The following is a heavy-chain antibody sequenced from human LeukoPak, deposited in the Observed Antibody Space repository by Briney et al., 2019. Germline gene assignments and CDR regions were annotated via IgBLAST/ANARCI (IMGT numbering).Heavy chain of an antibody. V-gene: IGHV3-11*05. CDR2: ISSSSSYT. J-gene: IGHJ4*02. D-gene: IGHD5-12*01. CDR1: GFTFSDYY. Sequence: NPGGSLRLSCAASGFTFSDYYMSWIRQAPGKGLEWVSCISSSSSYTNYADSVKGRFTISRDNAKNSLYLQMNSLRAEDTAVYYCARDARSGPIDYWGQGTLVTVSS. CDR3: ARDARSGPIDY.